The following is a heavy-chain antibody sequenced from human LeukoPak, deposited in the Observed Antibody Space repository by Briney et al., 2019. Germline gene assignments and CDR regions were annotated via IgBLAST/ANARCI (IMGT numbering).Heavy chain of an antibody. CDR3: ARDKGAVAGTLGSNYYYYYMDV. CDR1: GYTFTSYD. J-gene: IGHJ6*03. D-gene: IGHD6-19*01. Sequence: ASVKVSCKASGYTFTSYDINWVRQATGQGLEWMGWMNPNGGNTGYAQKFQGRVTMTRDTSISTAYMELSRLRSDDTAVYYCARDKGAVAGTLGSNYYYYYMDVWGKGTTVTVSS. CDR2: MNPNGGNT. V-gene: IGHV1-8*01.